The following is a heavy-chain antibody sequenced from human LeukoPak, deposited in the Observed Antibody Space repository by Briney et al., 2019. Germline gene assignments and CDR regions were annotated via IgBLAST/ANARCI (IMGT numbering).Heavy chain of an antibody. V-gene: IGHV3-7*04. CDR3: ARDQSGSGWYY. J-gene: IGHJ4*01. CDR2: IKEDGSEK. Sequence: GSLDTPVGTPGFTFGSYPWSWVPQAPGKGLEWVANIKEDGSEKNYVDSVKGRFTISRDNAKKSLYLQMNSLRAEDTAVYYCARDQSGSGWYYWGQGTLVTVSS. D-gene: IGHD6-19*01. CDR1: GFTFGSYP.